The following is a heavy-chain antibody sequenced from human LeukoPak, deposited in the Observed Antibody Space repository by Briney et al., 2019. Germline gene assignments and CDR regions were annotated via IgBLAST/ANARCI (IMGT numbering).Heavy chain of an antibody. J-gene: IGHJ4*02. CDR1: GFTFASYA. Sequence: GGSLRLSCGTSGFTFASYAMSWVRQAPRKGLEGVSTVSGGGGSTWYADSVKGRFTISRDNSKNTLYLQMNSLRAEDTAVYYCATYVRGDFDYWGQGTLVTVSS. D-gene: IGHD3-10*02. CDR3: ATYVRGDFDY. CDR2: VSGGGGST. V-gene: IGHV3-23*01.